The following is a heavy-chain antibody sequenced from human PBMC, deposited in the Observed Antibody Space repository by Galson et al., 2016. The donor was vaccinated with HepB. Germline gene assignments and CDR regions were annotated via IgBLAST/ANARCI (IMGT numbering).Heavy chain of an antibody. J-gene: IGHJ3*02. Sequence: SVKVSCKASGYSFTSYGIGWVRQAPGQGLEWMGWISAYNRNTKYAQKFQGRVTMTTDTSTSTAYMELRGLRYDDTAVYYCARPLNYDDSSGYTFDIWGQGTMVTVSS. V-gene: IGHV1-18*01. CDR1: GYSFTSYG. CDR2: ISAYNRNT. CDR3: ARPLNYDDSSGYTFDI. D-gene: IGHD3-22*01.